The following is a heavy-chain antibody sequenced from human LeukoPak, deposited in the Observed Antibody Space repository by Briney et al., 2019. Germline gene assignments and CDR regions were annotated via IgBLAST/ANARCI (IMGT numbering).Heavy chain of an antibody. Sequence: ASVKVSSKASGYTFTSYYMHWVRQAPGEGLEWMGIINPSGGSTSYAQKFQGRVTMTRDTSTSTVYMELSSLRSEDTAVYYCARDHGNYYDSSGYYPADYWGQGTRVTVAS. V-gene: IGHV1-46*01. J-gene: IGHJ4*02. CDR2: INPSGGST. CDR1: GYTFTSYY. CDR3: ARDHGNYYDSSGYYPADY. D-gene: IGHD3-22*01.